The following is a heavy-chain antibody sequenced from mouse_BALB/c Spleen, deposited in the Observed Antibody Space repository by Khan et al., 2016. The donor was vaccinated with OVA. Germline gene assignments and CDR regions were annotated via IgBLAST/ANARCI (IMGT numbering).Heavy chain of an antibody. CDR1: GYTFTDYV. CDR3: ARGTGYYYAMDY. V-gene: IGHV1-77*01. J-gene: IGHJ4*01. Sequence: QVQLKESGPELVKPGASVKMSCKASGYTFTDYVISWVKQRTGQGLEWIGEIYPGSGSTYYNEKFKGKATLTADKSSNTAYMQLSSLTSEDSAGYCCARGTGYYYAMDYWGQGTSVTVSS. D-gene: IGHD4-1*01. CDR2: IYPGSGST.